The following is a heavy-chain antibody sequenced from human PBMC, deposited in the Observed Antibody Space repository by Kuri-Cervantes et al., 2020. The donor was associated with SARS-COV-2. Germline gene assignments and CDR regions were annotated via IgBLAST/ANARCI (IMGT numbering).Heavy chain of an antibody. CDR3: VRVRYTYGYALDY. D-gene: IGHD5-18*01. J-gene: IGHJ4*02. CDR2: IRSISAST. CDR1: GFTLRITA. V-gene: IGHV3-48*03. Sequence: AASGFTLRITAMHWVRPAPGKGLEWVSYIRSISASTNYADSVRGRFSLSRADAQNSLYLQMNSLRAEDTAVYFCVRVRYTYGYALDYWGRGTLVTVSS.